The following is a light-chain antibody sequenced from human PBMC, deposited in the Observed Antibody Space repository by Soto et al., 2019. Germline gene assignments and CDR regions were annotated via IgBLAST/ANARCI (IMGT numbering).Light chain of an antibody. J-gene: IGKJ1*01. CDR2: AAS. CDR3: HQTYANPWT. Sequence: DIQMTQSPSSLSASVGDRVSITCRASQSISTYLNWYQQKPGMAPKVLIYAASRLQSGVPSRFSGSGSGTHFTLTIISLQPEDFATYYCHQTYANPWTFGHGTKVEIK. CDR1: QSISTY. V-gene: IGKV1-39*01.